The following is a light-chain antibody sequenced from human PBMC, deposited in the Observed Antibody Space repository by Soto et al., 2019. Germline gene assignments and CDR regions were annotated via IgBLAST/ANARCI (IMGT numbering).Light chain of an antibody. CDR3: QHRYSGLT. Sequence: DIQMTQSPSSLSASVGDRVTITCRASQSIGSYLNWYQQKPGKAPKVLIYAASTLQCGVPSRLNGSVSGTDFTLTISSQQPEDFAASYFQHRYSGLTFGGGTNVDIK. CDR1: QSIGSY. V-gene: IGKV1-39*01. J-gene: IGKJ4*01. CDR2: AAS.